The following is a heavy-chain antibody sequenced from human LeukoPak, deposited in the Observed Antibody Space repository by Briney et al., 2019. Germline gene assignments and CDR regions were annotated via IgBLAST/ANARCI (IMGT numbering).Heavy chain of an antibody. J-gene: IGHJ5*02. D-gene: IGHD6-19*01. Sequence: ASVKVSCKASGYTFTGHCMHWVRQAPGQGLEWMGWINPKSGVTNYAQNFQGRVTMTRDTSITTAYMELSRLTSDDTAVYYCARVIAVAAIECGFDPWGQGTLVTVSS. CDR3: ARVIAVAAIECGFDP. CDR1: GYTFTGHC. CDR2: INPKSGVT. V-gene: IGHV1-2*02.